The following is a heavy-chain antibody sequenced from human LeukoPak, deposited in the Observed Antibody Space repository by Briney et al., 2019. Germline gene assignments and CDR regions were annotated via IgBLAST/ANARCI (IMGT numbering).Heavy chain of an antibody. CDR3: AKPVDGASVQRYFQH. V-gene: IGHV3-23*01. CDR1: GFNFSSYA. CDR2: LTGSGTST. D-gene: IGHD1-1*01. J-gene: IGHJ1*01. Sequence: GRSLRLSCEASGFNFSSYAMTWVRQAPGNGPEWVSTLTGSGTSTFYADSVRGRFTISRDNSKNTLFLQMNSLRAEDTAIYYCAKPVDGASVQRYFQHGGQGTLVTVS.